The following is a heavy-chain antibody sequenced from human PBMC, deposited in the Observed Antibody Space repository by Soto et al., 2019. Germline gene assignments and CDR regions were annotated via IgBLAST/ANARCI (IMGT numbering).Heavy chain of an antibody. J-gene: IGHJ4*02. V-gene: IGHV3-33*01. CDR1: GFTFSSYG. Sequence: GGSLRPSCAASGFTFSSYGMHWVRQAPGKGLGWVAVIWYDGSNKYYADSVKGRFTISRDNSKNTLYLQMNSLRAEDTAVYYCARESPVTTHYFDYWGQGTLVTVSS. CDR2: IWYDGSNK. D-gene: IGHD4-4*01. CDR3: ARESPVTTHYFDY.